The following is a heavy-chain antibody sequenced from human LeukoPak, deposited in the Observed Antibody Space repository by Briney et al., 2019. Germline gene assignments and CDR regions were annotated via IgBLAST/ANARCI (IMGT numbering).Heavy chain of an antibody. CDR1: GGSISGGGYY. CDR3: ARESYGSGSYYY. D-gene: IGHD3-10*01. V-gene: IGHV4-31*03. J-gene: IGHJ4*02. Sequence: SETLSLTCTVSGGSISGGGYYWSWIRQHPGKGLEWIGYIFDNGSTDYNPSLKSRVTISVDTSKNQLSLKLRSLTAADTAVYYCARESYGSGSYYYWGQGTLVTVSP. CDR2: IFDNGST.